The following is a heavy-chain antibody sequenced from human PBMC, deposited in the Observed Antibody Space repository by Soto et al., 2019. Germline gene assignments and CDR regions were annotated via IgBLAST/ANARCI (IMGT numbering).Heavy chain of an antibody. Sequence: PSETLSLTCTVSGGSISSYYWSWIRQPPGKGLEWIGYIYYSGSTNYNPSLKSRVTISVDTSKNQFSLKLSSVTAADTAVYYCALTTGITGTLWWFDPWGQGTLVTVS. D-gene: IGHD1-20*01. V-gene: IGHV4-59*01. CDR2: IYYSGST. J-gene: IGHJ5*02. CDR1: GGSISSYY. CDR3: ALTTGITGTLWWFDP.